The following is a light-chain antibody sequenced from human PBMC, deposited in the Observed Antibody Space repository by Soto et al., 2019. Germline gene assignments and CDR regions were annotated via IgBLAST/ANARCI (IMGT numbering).Light chain of an antibody. V-gene: IGKV1-5*03. CDR3: QQYNSYPLT. CDR2: KAS. CDR1: QSISSW. Sequence: THSPSTVFASVGGRVSITCRASQSISSWLAWCQQKPGKAPKLLIYKASSLESGVPSRFSGSGSGTEFTLTISSLQPDDFATYYCQQYNSYPLTFGGGTRWIS. J-gene: IGKJ4*01.